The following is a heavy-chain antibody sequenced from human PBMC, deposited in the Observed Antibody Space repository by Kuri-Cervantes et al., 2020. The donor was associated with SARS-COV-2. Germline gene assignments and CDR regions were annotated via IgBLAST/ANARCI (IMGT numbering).Heavy chain of an antibody. CDR2: IKQDGSEK. CDR3: ARRFHQYQLPHWYFDL. CDR1: GFTFSSYS. D-gene: IGHD2-2*01. V-gene: IGHV3-7*01. Sequence: GGSLRLSCAASGFTFSSYSMNWVRQAPGKGLEWVANIKQDGSEKYYVDSVKGRFTISRDNAKNSLYLQMNSLRAEDTAVYYCARRFHQYQLPHWYFDLWGRGTLVTVSS. J-gene: IGHJ2*01.